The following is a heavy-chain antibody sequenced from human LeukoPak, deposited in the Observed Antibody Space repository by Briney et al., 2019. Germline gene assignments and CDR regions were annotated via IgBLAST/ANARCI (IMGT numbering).Heavy chain of an antibody. CDR2: IIIGSSYI. CDR1: GFTFSSYS. Sequence: GGSLRLSCAASGFTFSSYSMNWVRQAPGKGLECCSSIIIGSSYISYADSVKGRFTISRDNAKNSLYLQMNSLRAEDTAVYYCARDFVVSYYYDSSGSYYFDYWGQGTLVTVSS. V-gene: IGHV3-21*01. J-gene: IGHJ4*02. D-gene: IGHD3-22*01. CDR3: ARDFVVSYYYDSSGSYYFDY.